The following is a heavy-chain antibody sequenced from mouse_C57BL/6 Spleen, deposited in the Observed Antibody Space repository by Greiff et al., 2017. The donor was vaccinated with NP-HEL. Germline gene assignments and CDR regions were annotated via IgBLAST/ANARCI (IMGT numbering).Heavy chain of an antibody. Sequence: QVQLKQPGAELVKPGASVKLSCKASGYTFTSYWMHWVKQRPGRGLEWIGRIDPNSGGTKYNEKFKSKATLTVDKPSSTAYMQLSGLTSEDSAVYYCAREYYGSSSSYWGQGTTLTVSS. D-gene: IGHD1-1*01. CDR1: GYTFTSYW. V-gene: IGHV1-72*01. CDR3: AREYYGSSSSY. J-gene: IGHJ2*01. CDR2: IDPNSGGT.